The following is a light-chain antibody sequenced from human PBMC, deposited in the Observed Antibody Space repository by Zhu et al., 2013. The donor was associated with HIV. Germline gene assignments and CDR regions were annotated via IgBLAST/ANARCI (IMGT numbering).Light chain of an antibody. J-gene: IGKJ1*01. V-gene: IGKV1-6*01. CDR1: QGIRTD. CDR2: GAS. Sequence: AIQMTQSPSSLSASVGDRVTITCRASQGIRTDLGWYQQKPGKAPKLLIFGASALQSGVPSRFSGSGTGTEFTLTIISLQPEDFATYYCLQSYLYPWTFGQGTKVEI. CDR3: LQSYLYPWT.